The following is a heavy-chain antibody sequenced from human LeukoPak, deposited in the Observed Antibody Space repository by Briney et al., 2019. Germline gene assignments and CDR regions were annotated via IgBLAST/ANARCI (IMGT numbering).Heavy chain of an antibody. V-gene: IGHV3-53*01. D-gene: IGHD2-2*01. Sequence: PGGSLRLSCAASGFTVSSNYMSWVRQAPGKGLEWVSIIYSGGSTFYADSVKGRFTISRDNSKNTLYLQMNSLRAEDTAVYYCAKDSRYHYNWFDPWGQGTLVTVSS. CDR2: IYSGGST. CDR1: GFTVSSNY. J-gene: IGHJ5*02. CDR3: AKDSRYHYNWFDP.